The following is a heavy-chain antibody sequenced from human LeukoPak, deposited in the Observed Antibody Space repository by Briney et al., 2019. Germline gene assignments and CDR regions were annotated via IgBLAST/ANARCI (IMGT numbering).Heavy chain of an antibody. J-gene: IGHJ4*02. Sequence: PSETLSLTCTVSGYSISSGYYWGWIRRPPGKGLEWIGSIYHSGSTYYNPSLKSRVTISVDTSKNQFSLKLSSVTAADTAVYYCARDGWFGENYWGQGTLVTVSS. CDR3: ARDGWFGENY. V-gene: IGHV4-38-2*02. CDR2: IYHSGST. CDR1: GYSISSGYY. D-gene: IGHD3-10*01.